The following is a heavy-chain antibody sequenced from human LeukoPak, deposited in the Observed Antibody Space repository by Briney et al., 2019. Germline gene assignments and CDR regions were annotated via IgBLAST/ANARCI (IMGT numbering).Heavy chain of an antibody. D-gene: IGHD6-19*01. CDR2: ISAYNDNT. Sequence: ASVKVSCKPAVYTFPSYSFGWVRQAPGQGLEWMGWISAYNDNTQLAQKFQDRVTMTRDTSATTAYMELRSLRSDDTAIYYCAIARLAGTCTVWLDPWGQGTLVTVSS. V-gene: IGHV1-18*01. CDR1: VYTFPSYS. CDR3: AIARLAGTCTVWLDP. J-gene: IGHJ5*02.